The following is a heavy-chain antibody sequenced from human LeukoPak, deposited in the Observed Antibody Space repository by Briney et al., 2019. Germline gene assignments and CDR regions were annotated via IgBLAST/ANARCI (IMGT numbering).Heavy chain of an antibody. V-gene: IGHV3-33*01. CDR2: IWYDGSNK. J-gene: IGHJ4*02. Sequence: PGRSLRLSCAASGFTFSSYGMHWVRQAPGKGLEWVAVIWYDGSNKYYADSVKGRFTISRDNSKNTLYLQMNRLRAEDTAVYYCARGDSSSWNNYFDYWGQGTLVTVSS. D-gene: IGHD6-13*01. CDR1: GFTFSSYG. CDR3: ARGDSSSWNNYFDY.